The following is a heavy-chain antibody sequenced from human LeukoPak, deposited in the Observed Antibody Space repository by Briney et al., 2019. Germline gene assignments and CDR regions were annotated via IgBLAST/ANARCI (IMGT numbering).Heavy chain of an antibody. D-gene: IGHD2/OR15-2a*01. CDR3: ASAPHVNYFDF. Sequence: SETLSLTCTVSGVSIRSSVPIGTTMLYWAWVRQPPGKGLEWIGDISYSGATYYNPSLRSRATISDDTSKNQFSLRLSSVTAADTAVYYCASAPHVNYFDFWGQGALVTVST. CDR2: ISYSGAT. J-gene: IGHJ4*02. CDR1: GVSIRSSVPIGTTMLY. V-gene: IGHV4-39*01.